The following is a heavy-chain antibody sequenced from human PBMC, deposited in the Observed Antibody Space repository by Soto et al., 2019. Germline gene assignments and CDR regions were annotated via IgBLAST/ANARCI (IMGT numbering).Heavy chain of an antibody. J-gene: IGHJ3*02. CDR2: IYYSGST. Sequence: SETLSLTCSVSGGSISSSNYYWGWIRQPPGKGLEWIGSIYYSGSTSYNSSLKSRVTISVDTSKNQFSLRLSSVTAADTAVYYCASPTLGAFDIWGQGTMVTVSS. CDR1: GGSISSSNYY. V-gene: IGHV4-39*01. CDR3: ASPTLGAFDI. D-gene: IGHD3-16*01.